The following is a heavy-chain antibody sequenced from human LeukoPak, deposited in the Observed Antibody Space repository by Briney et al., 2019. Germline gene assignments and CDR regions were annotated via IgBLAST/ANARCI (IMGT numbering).Heavy chain of an antibody. CDR2: INHSGST. CDR1: GGSFSGYY. CDR3: ARGRSGEVRPYYYYYGMDV. Sequence: PSETLSLTCAVYGGSFSGYYWSWIRQPPGKGLEWIGEINHSGSTNYNPSLKSRVTISVDTSKNQFSLKLSSVTAADTAVYYCARGRSGEVRPYYYYYGMDVWGQGTTVTVSS. V-gene: IGHV4-34*01. J-gene: IGHJ6*02. D-gene: IGHD3-10*01.